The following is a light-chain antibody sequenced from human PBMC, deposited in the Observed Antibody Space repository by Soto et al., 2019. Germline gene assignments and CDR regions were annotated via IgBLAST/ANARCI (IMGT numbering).Light chain of an antibody. V-gene: IGLV2-8*01. Sequence: QSALTQPPSASGSPGQSVTISCTGTSSDVGGYNYVSWYQQHPGKAPKLMIYEVSKRPSGVPDRFSGSKSGNTASLTVSGLQAEDEADYYCSSYIPKVFGTGTKLTVL. J-gene: IGLJ1*01. CDR2: EVS. CDR3: SSYIPKV. CDR1: SSDVGGYNY.